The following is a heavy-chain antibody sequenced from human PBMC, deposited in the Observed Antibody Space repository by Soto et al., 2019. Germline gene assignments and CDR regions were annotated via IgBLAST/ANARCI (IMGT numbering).Heavy chain of an antibody. D-gene: IGHD6-13*01. Sequence: ASVKVSCKASGYSLSGYYLHWVRQAPGQGPEWMGWINPNSGGTKYVQKFQGRVTMTRDTSISTVYLELSRLRSDETAVYYCARGWGIAAPGPNWFGPWGQGTLVTVSS. V-gene: IGHV1-2*02. CDR1: GYSLSGYY. CDR3: ARGWGIAAPGPNWFGP. CDR2: INPNSGGT. J-gene: IGHJ5*02.